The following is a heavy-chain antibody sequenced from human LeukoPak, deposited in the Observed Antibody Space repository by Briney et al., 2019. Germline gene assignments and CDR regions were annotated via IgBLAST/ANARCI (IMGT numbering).Heavy chain of an antibody. J-gene: IGHJ4*02. CDR1: GFTFSSYV. Sequence: SGGSLRLSCAASGFTFSSYVMHWVRQAPGKGLQGVAVISAEGSEKYYADSAKGRFTISRDNSKNQVYLQMNRLRAEDTAVYYCAKGVRGVIAYYFDYWGQGTLVTVSS. CDR3: AKGVRGVIAYYFDY. D-gene: IGHD3-10*01. V-gene: IGHV3-30*18. CDR2: ISAEGSEK.